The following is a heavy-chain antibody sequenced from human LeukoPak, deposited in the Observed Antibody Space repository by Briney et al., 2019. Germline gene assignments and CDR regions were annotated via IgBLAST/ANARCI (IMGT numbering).Heavy chain of an antibody. Sequence: SETLSLTCTVSGGSISSYYWSWIRQPPGKGLESIGYIYYSGSTNYNPSLKSRVTISVDTSKNHFSLRLSSVTAADTAVYYCARRRGRTFYFDYWGQGTLVTVSS. CDR3: ARRRGRTFYFDY. J-gene: IGHJ4*02. D-gene: IGHD3-16*01. V-gene: IGHV4-59*08. CDR2: IYYSGST. CDR1: GGSISSYY.